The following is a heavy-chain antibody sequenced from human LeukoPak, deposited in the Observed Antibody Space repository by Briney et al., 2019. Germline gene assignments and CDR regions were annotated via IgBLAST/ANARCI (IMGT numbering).Heavy chain of an antibody. D-gene: IGHD3-22*01. V-gene: IGHV1-2*02. Sequence: ASVKVSCKASGYTFTGYYMHWVRQAPGQGLEWMGWINPNSGGTNYAQKFQGRVTMTRDTSISTAYMELSRLRSDDTAVYYCARGKGTYYYDSSGYYWIGYWGQGTLVTVSS. CDR2: INPNSGGT. CDR1: GYTFTGYY. CDR3: ARGKGTYYYDSSGYYWIGY. J-gene: IGHJ4*02.